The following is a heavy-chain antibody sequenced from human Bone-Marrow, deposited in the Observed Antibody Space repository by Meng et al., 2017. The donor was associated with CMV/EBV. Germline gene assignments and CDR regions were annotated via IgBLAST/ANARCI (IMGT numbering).Heavy chain of an antibody. CDR2: INHSGSA. D-gene: IGHD3-3*01. CDR3: ARGRGLFWSGYFIFDY. CDR1: GGSFSGYY. V-gene: IGHV4-34*01. Sequence: SETLSLTCAVYGGSFSGYYWSWIRQPPGKGLEWIGEINHSGSANYNPSLKSRVTISVDTSKNQSSLKLSSVTAADTAVYYCARGRGLFWSGYFIFDYWTQGTRVTGSS. J-gene: IGHJ4*02.